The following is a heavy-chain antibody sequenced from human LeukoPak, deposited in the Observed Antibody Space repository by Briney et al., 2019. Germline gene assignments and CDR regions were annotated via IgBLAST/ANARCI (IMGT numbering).Heavy chain of an antibody. CDR2: IYYTGTT. CDR1: GGSISRYY. J-gene: IGHJ4*02. V-gene: IGHV4-59*01. D-gene: IGHD3-3*01. Sequence: SETLSLTCTVSGGSISRYYWSWIRQPPGEGLEWIGYIYYTGTTNYNPSLKNRVTMSVDTSKNQFSLKLSSVTTADTAVCYCARTGIWSGYYTFDYWGQGSLVTVSS. CDR3: ARTGIWSGYYTFDY.